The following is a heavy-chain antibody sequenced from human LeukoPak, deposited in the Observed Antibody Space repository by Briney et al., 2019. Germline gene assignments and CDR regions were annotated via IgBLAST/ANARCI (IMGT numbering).Heavy chain of an antibody. CDR1: GGSISTYY. CDR3: ARDDFEYSVHNGMDV. J-gene: IGHJ6*02. Sequence: SETLSLTRSVSGGSISTYYWSWIRQPAGKGLEWIGRVYRSGDTNYNSSLKSRVTMSVDTSKNQISLRLRSVTAADTAVYYCARDDFEYSVHNGMDVWGQGTTVTVSS. D-gene: IGHD3-9*01. CDR2: VYRSGDT. V-gene: IGHV4-4*07.